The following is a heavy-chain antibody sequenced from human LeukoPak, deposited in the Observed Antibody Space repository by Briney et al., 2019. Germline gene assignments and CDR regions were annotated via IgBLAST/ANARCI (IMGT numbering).Heavy chain of an antibody. CDR2: IIPIFGTA. D-gene: IGHD2-2*01. Sequence: ASVKVSCKASGGTFSSYAISWVRQAPGQGLEWMGGIIPIFGTANYAQKFQGRVTITADESTSTAYMELSSLRSDDTAVYYCARGYCSSTSCYPGYFDYWGQGTLVTVSS. CDR1: GGTFSSYA. CDR3: ARGYCSSTSCYPGYFDY. J-gene: IGHJ4*02. V-gene: IGHV1-69*13.